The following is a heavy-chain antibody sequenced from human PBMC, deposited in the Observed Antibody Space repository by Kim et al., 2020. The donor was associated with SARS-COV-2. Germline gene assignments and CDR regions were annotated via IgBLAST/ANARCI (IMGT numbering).Heavy chain of an antibody. J-gene: IGHJ4*02. Sequence: ASVKVSCKTSGYTFTDYYMHWVRQAPGQGLEWMGWIDPNSGGTRFSQKFQGRVTVTRDKSISTAYMELSGLRSEDTAVYYCSKSRAFDYWGQGTLVTVSS. CDR3: SKSRAFDY. CDR2: IDPNSGGT. CDR1: GYTFTDYY. D-gene: IGHD1-26*01. V-gene: IGHV1-2*02.